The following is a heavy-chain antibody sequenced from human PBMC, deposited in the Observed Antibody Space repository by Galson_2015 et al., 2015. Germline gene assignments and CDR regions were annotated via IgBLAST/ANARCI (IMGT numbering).Heavy chain of an antibody. CDR2: IGYDGSNE. Sequence: SLRLSCAASGFTFSSYSIIWVRQAPGKGLEWVAIIGYDGSNEYYADSVKGRFTISRDNPKNTLYLQLNSLRAEDTAVYSCARDRAPTARGSCGFEYWGQGTLVTVSS. CDR3: ARDRAPTARGSCGFEY. V-gene: IGHV3-33*08. J-gene: IGHJ4*02. D-gene: IGHD3-16*01. CDR1: GFTFSSYS.